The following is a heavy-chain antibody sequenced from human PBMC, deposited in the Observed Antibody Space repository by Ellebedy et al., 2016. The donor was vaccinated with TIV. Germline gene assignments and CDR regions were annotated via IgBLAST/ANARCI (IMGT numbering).Heavy chain of an antibody. Sequence: GESLKISCVASGFTFGDYYMALSRLPPGKGLEGGSYISHDGRFIHHEDSVKGRFAIPRDNAKNDLDLQRNNLRAEDTAIYYCSRGYCINTSCSKFDPWGQGTRVTVSS. J-gene: IGHJ5*02. V-gene: IGHV3-11*01. CDR3: SRGYCINTSCSKFDP. D-gene: IGHD2-2*01. CDR2: ISHDGRFI. CDR1: GFTFGDYY.